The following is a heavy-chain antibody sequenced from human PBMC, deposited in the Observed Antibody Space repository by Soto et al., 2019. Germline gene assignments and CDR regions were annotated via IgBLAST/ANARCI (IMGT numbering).Heavy chain of an antibody. CDR2: ISSSSSTI. CDR1: GFTFSSYS. Sequence: GSLRLSCAASGFTFSSYSMNWVRQAPGKGLEWVSYISSSSSTIYYADSVKGRFTISRDNAKNSLYLQMNSLKTEDTAVYYCTSVRSYCSGGTCPQNPPPFDYWGQGTLVTVSS. V-gene: IGHV3-48*01. J-gene: IGHJ4*02. CDR3: TSVRSYCSGGTCPQNPPPFDY. D-gene: IGHD2-15*01.